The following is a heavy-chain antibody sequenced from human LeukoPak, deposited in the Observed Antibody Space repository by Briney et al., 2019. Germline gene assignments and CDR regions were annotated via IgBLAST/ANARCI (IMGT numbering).Heavy chain of an antibody. CDR2: INTDGSST. CDR1: GFTFSSYW. V-gene: IGHV3-74*01. CDR3: ARERIDSSGYNN. Sequence: PGGSLRLSCAASGFTFSSYWMHWVRQAPGKGLVWVSRINTDGSSTSYADSVKGRFTISRDNAKNTLYLQMNSLRAEDTAAYYCARERIDSSGYNNWGQGTLVTVSS. J-gene: IGHJ4*02. D-gene: IGHD3-22*01.